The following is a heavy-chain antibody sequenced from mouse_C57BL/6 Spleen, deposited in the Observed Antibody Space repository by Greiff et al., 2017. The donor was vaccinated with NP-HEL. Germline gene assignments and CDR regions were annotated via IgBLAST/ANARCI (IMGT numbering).Heavy chain of an antibody. CDR1: GYTFTDYY. Sequence: EVQLQQSGPELVKPGASVKISCKASGYTFTDYYMNWVKQSHGKSLEWIGDINPNNGGTSYNQKFKGKATLTVDKSSSTAYMELRSLTSEDSAVYYCARERDYYYGSSYGGYYAMDYWGQGTSVTVSS. CDR2: INPNNGGT. CDR3: ARERDYYYGSSYGGYYAMDY. D-gene: IGHD1-1*01. V-gene: IGHV1-26*01. J-gene: IGHJ4*01.